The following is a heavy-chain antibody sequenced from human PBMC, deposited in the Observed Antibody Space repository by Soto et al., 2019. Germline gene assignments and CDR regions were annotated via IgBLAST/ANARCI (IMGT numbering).Heavy chain of an antibody. CDR3: AKTEQWLIAYFDY. CDR1: GFTFGTFA. CDR2: ISGSGTST. Sequence: GGSLRLSCAASGFTFGTFAMSWFRQAPGKGPEWVSGISGSGTSTYYADSVKGRFTISRDNSKNTLYLQMNSLRAEDAAVYYCAKTEQWLIAYFDYWGQGTLVTVSS. J-gene: IGHJ4*02. V-gene: IGHV3-23*01. D-gene: IGHD6-19*01.